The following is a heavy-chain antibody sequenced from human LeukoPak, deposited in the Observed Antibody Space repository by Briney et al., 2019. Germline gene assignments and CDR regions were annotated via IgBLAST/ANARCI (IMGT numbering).Heavy chain of an antibody. CDR1: GYTFTGYY. J-gene: IGHJ6*02. D-gene: IGHD3-10*01. CDR2: INPNSGGT. CDR3: ARDMVETRYWYYYYGMDV. V-gene: IGHV1-2*02. Sequence: ASVKVSCKASGYTFTGYYMHWERQAPGQGLEWMGWINPNSGGTNYAQKFQGRVTMTRDTSISTAYMELSRLRSDDTAVYYCARDMVETRYWYYYYGMDVWGQGTTVTVSS.